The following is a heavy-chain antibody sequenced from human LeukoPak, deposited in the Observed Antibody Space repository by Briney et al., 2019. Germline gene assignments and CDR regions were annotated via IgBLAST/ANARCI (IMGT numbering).Heavy chain of an antibody. V-gene: IGHV1-24*01. Sequence: ASVRVSCKVSGYTLTELSLHWVRQAPGKGLEWMGGFDPEDGESIYAQKFQGRVTMIEDTATDTAYMELSSLRFEDTAVYYCAAAGATVTTIGRDWFDPWGQGILVTVSS. CDR2: FDPEDGES. CDR3: AAAGATVTTIGRDWFDP. CDR1: GYTLTELS. D-gene: IGHD4-11*01. J-gene: IGHJ5*02.